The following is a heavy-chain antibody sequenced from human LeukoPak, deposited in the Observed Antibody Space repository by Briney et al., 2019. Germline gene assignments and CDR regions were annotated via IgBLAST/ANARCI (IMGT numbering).Heavy chain of an antibody. CDR2: MYYSGIT. Sequence: KPSETLSLTCTVSGVSITSHYWSWIRQPPGKGLEWIGYMYYSGITNYKSSLKNRVTISVDTSKNQFSLKLTSVTAADTAVYYCARIESITVYGVVTSRPRFDYWGQGTLVTVSS. J-gene: IGHJ4*02. D-gene: IGHD3-3*01. CDR1: GVSITSHY. CDR3: ARIESITVYGVVTSRPRFDY. V-gene: IGHV4-59*11.